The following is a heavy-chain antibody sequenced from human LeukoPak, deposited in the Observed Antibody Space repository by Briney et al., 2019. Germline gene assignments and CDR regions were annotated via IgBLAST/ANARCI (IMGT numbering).Heavy chain of an antibody. CDR3: AKSYSYGSGSYFKTFDY. J-gene: IGHJ4*02. CDR1: GFTFSNYA. V-gene: IGHV3-23*01. D-gene: IGHD3-10*01. Sequence: PGGSLRLSCAASGFTFSNYAMSWVRQVPGKGLEWVSAISDNGGRTYYVDSVRDRFTISRDNSKNTLYLQMNSLRAEDTAVYYCAKSYSYGSGSYFKTFDYWGQGTLVTVSS. CDR2: ISDNGGRT.